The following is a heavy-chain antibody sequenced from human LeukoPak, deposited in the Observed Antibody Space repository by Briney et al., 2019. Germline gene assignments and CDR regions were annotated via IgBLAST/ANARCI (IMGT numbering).Heavy chain of an antibody. J-gene: IGHJ4*02. CDR3: ARGGLYYFEY. CDR1: GFTFSYYS. V-gene: IGHV3-11*01. D-gene: IGHD6-25*01. Sequence: PGGSLRLSCAASGFTFSYYSMSWVRQAPGKGLEWVSYITSSGTTIYYADSVKGRFTISRDNAKNSLYLQMNSLRAEDTAMYYCARGGLYYFEYWGQGTLVTVSS. CDR2: ITSSGTTI.